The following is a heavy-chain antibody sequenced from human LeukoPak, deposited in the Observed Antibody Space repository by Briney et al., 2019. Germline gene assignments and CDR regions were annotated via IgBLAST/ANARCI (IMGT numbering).Heavy chain of an antibody. D-gene: IGHD2-15*01. Sequence: SETLSLTCAVYGGSFSGYYWSWIRQPPGKGLEWIGEINHSGSTNYNPSLKSRVTISVDTSKNQFSLKLSSVTAADTAVYYCARGHDGVVGWFAPWGRGTLVTVSS. CDR2: INHSGST. CDR1: GGSFSGYY. J-gene: IGHJ5*02. V-gene: IGHV4-34*01. CDR3: ARGHDGVVGWFAP.